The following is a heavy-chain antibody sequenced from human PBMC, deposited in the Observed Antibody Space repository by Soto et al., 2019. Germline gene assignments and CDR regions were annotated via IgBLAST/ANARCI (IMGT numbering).Heavy chain of an antibody. J-gene: IGHJ4*02. D-gene: IGHD3-22*01. CDR3: ARTDSSGYYLDY. CDR2: IWYDGSNK. V-gene: IGHV3-33*01. CDR1: GFTFSSYG. Sequence: QVQLVESGGGVVQPGRSLRLSCAASGFTFSSYGMHWVRQAPGKGLEWVAVIWYDGSNKYYADSVKGRFTISRDNSKNTRYLQLNSLRPEDTAVYYCARTDSSGYYLDYWGQGNLVTVSS.